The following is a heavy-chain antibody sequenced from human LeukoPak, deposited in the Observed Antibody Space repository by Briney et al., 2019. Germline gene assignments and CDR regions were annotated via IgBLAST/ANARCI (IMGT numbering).Heavy chain of an antibody. CDR2: ISWNSGSI. J-gene: IGHJ3*02. CDR1: GFTFDDYA. D-gene: IGHD1-26*01. V-gene: IGHV3-9*03. CDR3: AKGEWELGSAFDI. Sequence: PGGSLRLSCAASGFTFDDYAMHWVRQAPGKGLEWVSGISWNSGSIGYADSVKGRFTISRGNAKNSLYLQMNSLRAEDMALYYCAKGEWELGSAFDIWGQGTMVTVSS.